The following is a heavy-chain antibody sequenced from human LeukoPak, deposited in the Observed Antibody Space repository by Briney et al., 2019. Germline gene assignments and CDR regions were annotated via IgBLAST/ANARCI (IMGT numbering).Heavy chain of an antibody. D-gene: IGHD2-8*01. CDR2: IYYSGST. CDR3: ARGPDCTNGVCCGGAFDY. V-gene: IGHV4-59*01. CDR1: GDSISSYY. Sequence: SETLSLTCTVSGDSISSYYWSWIRQPPGKGLEWIGYIYYSGSTNYNPSLKSRVTISVDTSKNQFSLKLSSVTAADTAVYYCARGPDCTNGVCCGGAFDYWGQGTLVTVSS. J-gene: IGHJ4*02.